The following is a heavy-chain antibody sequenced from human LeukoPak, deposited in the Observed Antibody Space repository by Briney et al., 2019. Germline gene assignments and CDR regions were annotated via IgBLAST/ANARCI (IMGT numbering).Heavy chain of an antibody. CDR1: GYSVSSGYY. J-gene: IGHJ4*02. D-gene: IGHD3-3*01. CDR3: ASNNYDFWSGRFDY. V-gene: IGHV4-38-2*01. CDR2: IYHSGST. Sequence: PSETLSLTCAVSGYSVSSGYYWGWIRQPPGKGLEWIGSIYHSGSTYYNPSLKSRATISVDTSKNQFSLKLSSVTAADTAVYYCASNNYDFWSGRFDYWGQGTLVTVSS.